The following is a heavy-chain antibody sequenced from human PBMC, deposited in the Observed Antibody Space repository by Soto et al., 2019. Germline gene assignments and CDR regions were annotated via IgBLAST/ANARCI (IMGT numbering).Heavy chain of an antibody. CDR1: GGTFSSYA. CDR2: MNPNSGNT. D-gene: IGHD6-19*01. Sequence: QVQLVQSGAEVKKPGSSVKVSCKASGGTFSSYAINWVRQATGQGLEWMGWMNPNSGNTGYAQKFQGRVTMTRNTSISTAYMELSSLRSEDTAVYYCARGGIAVAGTGGPYSGSYYYGMDVWGQGTTVTVSS. J-gene: IGHJ6*02. V-gene: IGHV1-8*02. CDR3: ARGGIAVAGTGGPYSGSYYYGMDV.